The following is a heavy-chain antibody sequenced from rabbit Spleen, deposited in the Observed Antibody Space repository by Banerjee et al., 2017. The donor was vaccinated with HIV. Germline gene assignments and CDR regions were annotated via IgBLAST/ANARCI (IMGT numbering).Heavy chain of an antibody. J-gene: IGHJ6*01. D-gene: IGHD1-1*01. CDR2: IYAGSSGST. Sequence: QEQLEESGGGLVKPGASLTLTCTASGFSFSSSYYICWVRQAPGKGLEWIACIYAGSSGSTDYATWAKGRFTISKTSSTTVTLQMTSLTDADTATYFCARDTSSSFSSYGMDLWGQGTLVTVS. CDR1: GFSFSSSYY. V-gene: IGHV1S45*01. CDR3: ARDTSSSFSSYGMDL.